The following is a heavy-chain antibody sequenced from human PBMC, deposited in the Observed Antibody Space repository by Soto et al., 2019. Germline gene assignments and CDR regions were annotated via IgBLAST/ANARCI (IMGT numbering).Heavy chain of an antibody. CDR2: ISGSGGST. V-gene: IGHV3-23*01. Sequence: GGSLRLSCAASGFTFSSYAMSWVHQAPGKGLEWVSAISGSGGSTYYADSVKGRFTISRDNSKNTLYLQMNSLRAEDTAVYYCAKKPSWEYTVAAAGILNYWGQGTLVTVSS. D-gene: IGHD6-13*01. CDR3: AKKPSWEYTVAAAGILNY. J-gene: IGHJ4*02. CDR1: GFTFSSYA.